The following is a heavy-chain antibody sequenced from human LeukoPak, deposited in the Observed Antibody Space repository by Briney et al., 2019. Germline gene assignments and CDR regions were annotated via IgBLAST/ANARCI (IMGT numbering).Heavy chain of an antibody. CDR1: GFTFSNAW. Sequence: GGSLRLSCAASGFTFSNAWMSWVRQAPGKGLEWVGRIKSKTDGGTTDYAAPVKGRFTISRDDSKNTLYLQMNSLKTEDTAVYYCTTLEEMATITSAFDIWGQGTMVTVSS. D-gene: IGHD5-24*01. J-gene: IGHJ3*02. CDR3: TTLEEMATITSAFDI. V-gene: IGHV3-15*01. CDR2: IKSKTDGGTT.